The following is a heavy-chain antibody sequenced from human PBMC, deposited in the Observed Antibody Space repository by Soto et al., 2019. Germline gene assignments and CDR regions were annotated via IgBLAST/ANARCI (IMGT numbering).Heavy chain of an antibody. V-gene: IGHV3-23*01. J-gene: IGHJ6*02. D-gene: IGHD5-18*01. CDR2: ISGSGGST. CDR3: AKVDTAQYYYYYGMDV. Sequence: EVQLLESGGGLVQPGGSLRLSCAASGFTFSSNAMSWVRQAPGKGLEWVSAISGSGGSTYYADSVKGRFTISRDNSKNTLYLQMNSLRAEDTAVYYCAKVDTAQYYYYYGMDVGGQGTTVTVSS. CDR1: GFTFSSNA.